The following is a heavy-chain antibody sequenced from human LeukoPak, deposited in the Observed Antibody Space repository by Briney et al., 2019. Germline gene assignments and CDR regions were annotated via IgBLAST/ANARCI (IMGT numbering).Heavy chain of an antibody. D-gene: IGHD6-13*01. V-gene: IGHV5-51*01. Sequence: GESLKISCKGPGYSFCSYWIGWVRQMPGKGLEWMGIIYPGHSDTRYSPSFQGQVTISADKSLSTAYLQWSSLKASDTAMYYCARQYIAAAALDYWGQGTLVTVSS. J-gene: IGHJ4*02. CDR2: IYPGHSDT. CDR1: GYSFCSYW. CDR3: ARQYIAAAALDY.